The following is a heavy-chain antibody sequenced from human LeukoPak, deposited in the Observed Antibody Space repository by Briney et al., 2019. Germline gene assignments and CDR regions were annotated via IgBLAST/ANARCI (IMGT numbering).Heavy chain of an antibody. D-gene: IGHD1-1*01. Sequence: GGSLRLSCTASRFTFSTYAMSWVRQAPGKGLEWVSSISGSGDTTYYTGSVKGRFTISRDNSKNALYLQMSSLRAEDTAVYYCAKNQRNDQQGVQRIDYRGQGTLVTVSS. CDR1: RFTFSTYA. V-gene: IGHV3-23*01. J-gene: IGHJ4*02. CDR2: ISGSGDTT. CDR3: AKNQRNDQQGVQRIDY.